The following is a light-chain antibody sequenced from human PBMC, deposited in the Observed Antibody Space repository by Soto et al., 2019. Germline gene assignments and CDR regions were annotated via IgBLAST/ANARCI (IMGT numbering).Light chain of an antibody. CDR2: AAS. CDR3: QQDYSTLAT. J-gene: IGKJ5*01. Sequence: DIQMTQSPSTLSASLGDRVTITCRAAESISRHLNWYQQKPGRAPDLLIYAASTLQNGVPSRFTGSGSGTEFTLTITGLQLEDFATYYCQQDYSTLATFGQGTRLEIK. V-gene: IGKV1-39*01. CDR1: ESISRH.